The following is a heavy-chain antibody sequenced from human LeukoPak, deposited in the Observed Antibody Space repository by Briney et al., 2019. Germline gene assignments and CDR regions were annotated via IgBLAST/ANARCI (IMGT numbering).Heavy chain of an antibody. V-gene: IGHV4-34*01. D-gene: IGHD2-2*01. CDR1: GGSFSGYY. CDR2: INHSGST. Sequence: PSETLSLTCAVYGGSFSGYYWSWIRQPPGKGLEWIGEINHSGSTNYNPSLKSRVTISVDTSTNQFSLKLSSVTAADTAVYYCARSSRYCSSTSCPRGDYYGMDVWGKGTTVTVSS. CDR3: ARSSRYCSSTSCPRGDYYGMDV. J-gene: IGHJ6*04.